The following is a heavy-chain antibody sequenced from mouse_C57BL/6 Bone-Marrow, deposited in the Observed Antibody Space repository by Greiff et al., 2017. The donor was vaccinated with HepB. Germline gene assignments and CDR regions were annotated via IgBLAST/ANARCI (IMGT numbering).Heavy chain of an antibody. CDR1: GYAFSSSW. CDR2: IYPGDGDT. V-gene: IGHV1-82*01. D-gene: IGHD1-1*01. J-gene: IGHJ3*01. CDR3: AHYGSSPFAY. Sequence: ESGPELVKPGASVKISCKASGYAFSSSWMNWVKQRPGKGLEWIGRIYPGDGDTNYNGKFKGKATLTADKSSRTAYMQLSSLTSEDSAVYFCAHYGSSPFAYWGQGTLVTVSA.